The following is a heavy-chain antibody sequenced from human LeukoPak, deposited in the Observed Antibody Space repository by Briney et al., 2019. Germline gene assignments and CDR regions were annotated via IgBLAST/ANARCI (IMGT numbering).Heavy chain of an antibody. CDR2: ISSSSSYI. D-gene: IGHD1-1*01. J-gene: IGHJ6*04. CDR1: GFTFSSYE. Sequence: GGSLRLSRAASGFTFSSYEMNWVRQAPGKGLEWVSYISSSSSYIYYADSVKGRFTISRDNAKNSLYLQMNSLRAEDTAVYYCASGYNWKMDVWGKGTTVTVSS. V-gene: IGHV3-21*05. CDR3: ASGYNWKMDV.